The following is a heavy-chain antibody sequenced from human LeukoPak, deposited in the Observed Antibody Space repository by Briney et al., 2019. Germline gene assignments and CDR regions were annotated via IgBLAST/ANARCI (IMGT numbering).Heavy chain of an antibody. Sequence: TGGSLRLSCAASGFTFSSYAMSWVRQAPGKGLEWVSGISGSGGNTYYADSVKGRFTISRDNSKNTLYLQMNSLRAEDTAVYYCAKDRGYFDSSGYYYFGPSLFDYWGQGTLVTVSS. CDR3: AKDRGYFDSSGYYYFGPSLFDY. J-gene: IGHJ4*02. D-gene: IGHD3-22*01. V-gene: IGHV3-23*01. CDR2: ISGSGGNT. CDR1: GFTFSSYA.